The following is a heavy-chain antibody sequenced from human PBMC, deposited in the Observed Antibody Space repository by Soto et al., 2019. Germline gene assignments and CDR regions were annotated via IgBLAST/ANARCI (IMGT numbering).Heavy chain of an antibody. V-gene: IGHV3-30-3*01. J-gene: IGHJ4*01. CDR2: ISADGTRE. Sequence: QVQLVESGGGVVQPGGSLRLSCAASGYTFSDHAMHWVRQSPGKGLEWVTVISADGTREFYAESVKGRFIISRDNLKNTWSLQMNTVRDEDTAFYYWATDVGVGGGVGSPVHWGQGTLVTVSS. CDR3: ATDVGVGGGVGSPVH. CDR1: GYTFSDHA. D-gene: IGHD2-2*01.